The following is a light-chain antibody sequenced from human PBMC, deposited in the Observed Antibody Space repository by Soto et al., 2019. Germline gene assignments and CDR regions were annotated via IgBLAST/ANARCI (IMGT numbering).Light chain of an antibody. CDR3: QQLTRYPST. V-gene: IGKV1-9*01. Sequence: DIQLTQSPSCLCAAVGERVTLTCRSSQDISSYLAWYQQKPGKAPKVLIYGASTLQSGVPPRFGGSGSGTAFTLTISGLQPEDFATYYCQQLTRYPSTFGGGTKVDIK. J-gene: IGKJ4*01. CDR1: QDISSY. CDR2: GAS.